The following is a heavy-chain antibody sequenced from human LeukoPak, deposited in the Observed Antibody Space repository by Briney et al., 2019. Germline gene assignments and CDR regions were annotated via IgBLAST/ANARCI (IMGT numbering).Heavy chain of an antibody. Sequence: PSETLSLTCAVYGGSFSGYYWSWIRQPPGKGLEWIGSIYHSGSTYYNSSLKSRVTISVDTSKNQFSLKLSSVTAADTAVYYCARSLSGIDAFDIWGQGTMVTVSS. CDR2: IYHSGST. J-gene: IGHJ3*02. CDR3: ARSLSGIDAFDI. D-gene: IGHD5-12*01. CDR1: GGSFSGYY. V-gene: IGHV4-34*01.